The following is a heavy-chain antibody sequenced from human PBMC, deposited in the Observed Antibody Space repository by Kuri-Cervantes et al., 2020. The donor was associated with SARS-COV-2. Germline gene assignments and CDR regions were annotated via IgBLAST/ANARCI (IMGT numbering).Heavy chain of an antibody. CDR3: AYFGGIAVAVCIGGVCYSYYFDP. CDR2: ISANGNTS. J-gene: IGHJ5*02. CDR1: GFTFSNAW. D-gene: IGHD2-8*02. V-gene: IGHV3-43*02. Sequence: GGSLRLSCAASGFTFSNAWMSWVRQAPGKGLEWVSLISANGNTSYYAGSVQGRITVSSDNSKNSLFLQVNSQRIEDTAQYFFAYFGGIAVAVCIGGVCYSYYFDPWGQGTLVTVSS.